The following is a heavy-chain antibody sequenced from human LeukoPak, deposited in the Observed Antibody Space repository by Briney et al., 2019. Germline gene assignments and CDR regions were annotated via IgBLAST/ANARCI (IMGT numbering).Heavy chain of an antibody. CDR2: INHSGST. V-gene: IGHV4-34*01. D-gene: IGHD5-18*01. CDR1: GGSFSGYY. Sequence: KPSETLSLTCAVYGGSFSGYYWSWIRQPPGKGLEWIGEINHSGSTNYNPSLKSRVTISVDTSKNQFSLKLSSVTAADTAVYYCARGLGGYSYGHYYYGTDVWGQGTTVTVSS. J-gene: IGHJ6*02. CDR3: ARGLGGYSYGHYYYGTDV.